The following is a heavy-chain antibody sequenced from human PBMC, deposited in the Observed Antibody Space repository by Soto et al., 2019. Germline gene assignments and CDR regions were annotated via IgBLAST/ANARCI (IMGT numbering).Heavy chain of an antibody. CDR3: ARGPGYCSGGSCYSRKYFQH. D-gene: IGHD2-15*01. J-gene: IGHJ1*01. V-gene: IGHV4-34*01. CDR1: GGSFSGYY. Sequence: QVQLQQWGAGLLKPSETLSLTCAVYGGSFSGYYWSWIRQPPGKGLEWIGEINHSGSTNYNPSLKRRVTISVDTSKNQFSLKLSSVTAADTAVYYCARGPGYCSGGSCYSRKYFQHWGQGTLVTVSS. CDR2: INHSGST.